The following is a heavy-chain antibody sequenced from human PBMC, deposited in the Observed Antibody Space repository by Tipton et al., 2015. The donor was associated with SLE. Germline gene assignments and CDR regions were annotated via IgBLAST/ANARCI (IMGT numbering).Heavy chain of an antibody. CDR2: IYYSGST. Sequence: LRLSCTVSGGSISSYYWSWIRQPPGKGLEWIGYIYYSGSTNYNPSLKSRVTISIHTSKNQFSLELSSVTAADTAVYYCARQPIATRTAFDIWGQGTMVTVSS. D-gene: IGHD1-1*01. V-gene: IGHV4-59*08. CDR3: ARQPIATRTAFDI. CDR1: GGSISSYY. J-gene: IGHJ3*02.